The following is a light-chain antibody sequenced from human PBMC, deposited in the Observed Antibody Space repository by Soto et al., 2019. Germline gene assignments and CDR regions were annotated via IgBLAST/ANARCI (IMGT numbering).Light chain of an antibody. CDR1: SSDVGGYNY. CDR2: EVS. CDR3: SSYTSSSTYV. V-gene: IGLV2-14*01. J-gene: IGLJ1*01. Sequence: QSALTQPASVSGSPGQSITISCTGTSSDVGGYNYVSWYQQHPGKAPKLMIYEVSTRPSGVSKRFSGSKSGNTASLTISGLQAEDEADYYCSSYTSSSTYVCGTGTKVTVL.